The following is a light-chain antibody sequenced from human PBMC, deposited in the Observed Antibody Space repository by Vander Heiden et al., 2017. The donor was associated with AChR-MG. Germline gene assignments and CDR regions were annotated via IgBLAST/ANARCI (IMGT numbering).Light chain of an antibody. CDR3: AAWDDSLSGPV. J-gene: IGLJ2*01. CDR1: SSNIGSNY. Sequence: QSVLTLPPSASVTPGQRVTIPCSGSSSNIGSNYVYWYQQLPGTAPKLLIYRNKQRPSGVPDRFSGSKSGTSASLAISGLRSEDEADYYCAAWDDSLSGPVFGGGTKLTVL. CDR2: RNK. V-gene: IGLV1-47*01.